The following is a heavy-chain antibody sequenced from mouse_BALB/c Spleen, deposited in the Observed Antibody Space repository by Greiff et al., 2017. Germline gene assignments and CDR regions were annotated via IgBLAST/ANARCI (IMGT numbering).Heavy chain of an antibody. CDR2: IWGDGST. CDR3: ARNREDYDYDGFAY. CDR1: GFSLTGYG. D-gene: IGHD2-4*01. V-gene: IGHV2-6-7*01. J-gene: IGHJ3*01. Sequence: VKLMESGPGLVAPSQSLSITCTVSGFSLTGYGVNWVRQPPGKGLEWLGMIWGDGSTDYNSALKSRLSISKDNSKGQVFLKMNSLQTDDTARYYCARNREDYDYDGFAYWGQGTLVTVSA.